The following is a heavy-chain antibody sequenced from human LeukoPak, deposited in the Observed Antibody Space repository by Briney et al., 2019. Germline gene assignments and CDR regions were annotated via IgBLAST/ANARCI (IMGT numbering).Heavy chain of an antibody. CDR2: ASSGSDYM. Sequence: GGSLRLSCVASGFTFYNYDMNWVRQAPGEGLEWVSSASSGSDYMYYSDSVRGRFTISRDNAKNSLFLQMDSLRAEDTAVYYCARKSGYTGYDSQYFDSWGQGTLVTVSS. D-gene: IGHD5-12*01. CDR3: ARKSGYTGYDSQYFDS. CDR1: GFTFYNYD. V-gene: IGHV3-21*01. J-gene: IGHJ4*02.